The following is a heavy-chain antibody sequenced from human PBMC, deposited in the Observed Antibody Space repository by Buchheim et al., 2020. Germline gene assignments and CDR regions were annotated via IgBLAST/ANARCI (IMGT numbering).Heavy chain of an antibody. CDR1: GFTFSSYE. CDR2: ISSSGSTI. V-gene: IGHV3-48*03. CDR3: AREYKDYYDSSIGYYFDY. D-gene: IGHD3-22*01. Sequence: EVQLVESGGGLVQPGGSLRLSCAASGFTFSSYEMNWVRQAPGKGLEWVSYISSSGSTIYYADSVKGRFTISRDNAKNSLYLQMNSLRAEDTAVYYCAREYKDYYDSSIGYYFDYWGQGTL. J-gene: IGHJ4*02.